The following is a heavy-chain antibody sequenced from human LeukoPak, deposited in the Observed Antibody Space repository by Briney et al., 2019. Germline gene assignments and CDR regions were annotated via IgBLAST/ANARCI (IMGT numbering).Heavy chain of an antibody. D-gene: IGHD3-16*01. Sequence: SGTLSLTCAVSGGSISSTNWWSWVRQPPGKGLEWIGEIYHSANTNYNPSLKSRVTISVDKSKNQFSLKLSFVTAADTAVYYCAKTGWAAMGVWGQGTLDTVLS. CDR1: GGSISSTNW. CDR3: AKTGWAAMGV. CDR2: IYHSANT. J-gene: IGHJ4*02. V-gene: IGHV4-4*02.